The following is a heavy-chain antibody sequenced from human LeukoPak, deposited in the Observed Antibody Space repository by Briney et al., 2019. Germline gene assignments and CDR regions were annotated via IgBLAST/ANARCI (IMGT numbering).Heavy chain of an antibody. CDR3: ARLVGYYYYMDV. CDR2: IYTSGST. V-gene: IGHV4-4*09. Sequence: SETLSLTCTVSGGCFSSYYRSWIRQPPGKGLESIGYIYTSGSTNYNPSLKSRVTISVGTSKTQFSLKLRSVTAADTAVYYCARLVGYYYYMDVWGKGTTVTVSS. J-gene: IGHJ6*03. CDR1: GGCFSSYY. D-gene: IGHD2-8*02.